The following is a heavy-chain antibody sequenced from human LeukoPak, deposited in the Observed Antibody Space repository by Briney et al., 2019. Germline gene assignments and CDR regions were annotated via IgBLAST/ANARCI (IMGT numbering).Heavy chain of an antibody. J-gene: IGHJ6*02. CDR3: ARNGRIGEACTLYGMDV. V-gene: IGHV3-53*01. D-gene: IGHD6-13*01. CDR2: IYSGGTT. Sequence: GGSLRLSCAASGFTVSTNYMSWVRQAPGKGLEWVSVIYSGGTTYYADSVKGRFTISRHNSKNTLYVQMNSLRAEDTAVYYCARNGRIGEACTLYGMDVWGQGTTVTVSS. CDR1: GFTVSTNY.